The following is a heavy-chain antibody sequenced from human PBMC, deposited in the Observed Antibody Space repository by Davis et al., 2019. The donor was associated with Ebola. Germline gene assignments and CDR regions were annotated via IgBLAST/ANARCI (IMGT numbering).Heavy chain of an antibody. CDR1: GYSFTSYW. J-gene: IGHJ6*02. CDR2: IYPGDSDT. V-gene: IGHV5-51*01. Sequence: PGGSLRLSCKGSGYSFTSYWIGWVRQMPGKGLEWMGIIYPGDSDTRYSPSFQGQVTISADKSISTAYLQWSSLKASDTAMYYCARLSTTGYYYYYGMDVWGQGTTVTVSS. CDR3: ARLSTTGYYYYYGMDV. D-gene: IGHD2/OR15-2a*01.